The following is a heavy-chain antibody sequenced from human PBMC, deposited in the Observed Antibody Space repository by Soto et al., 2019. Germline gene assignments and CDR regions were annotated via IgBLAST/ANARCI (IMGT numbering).Heavy chain of an antibody. CDR3: ALRRSFDCFDY. CDR2: TYWGDDK. Sequence: QITVKESGPTLVKPTQTLTLACTFSGFSLSTSGVGVGWIRQPPGKALEWLALTYWGDDKRDRPSLKSRLTITQDTSKNQVVLTMTNMDPVDTATYYCALRRSFDCFDYWGQGTLVTVSS. V-gene: IGHV2-5*02. CDR1: GFSLSTSGVG. J-gene: IGHJ4*02. D-gene: IGHD3-9*01.